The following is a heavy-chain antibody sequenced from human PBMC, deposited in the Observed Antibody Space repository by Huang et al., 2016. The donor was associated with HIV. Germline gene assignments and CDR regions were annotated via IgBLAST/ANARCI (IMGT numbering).Heavy chain of an antibody. CDR3: AREVMVSFGGPFDP. J-gene: IGHJ5*02. V-gene: IGHV4-34*01. CDR1: GGSFSRHS. Sequence: QVQLQQWGAGLLKPSETLSLTCAVYGGSFSRHSWNWIRQSPGKGLEWIGQSNHVGNANYNPSLEIRVTMSVDTSKNPFSLKLTSVTGADTAMYYCAREVMVSFGGPFDPWGQGTLVTVSS. CDR2: SNHVGNA. D-gene: IGHD3-16*01.